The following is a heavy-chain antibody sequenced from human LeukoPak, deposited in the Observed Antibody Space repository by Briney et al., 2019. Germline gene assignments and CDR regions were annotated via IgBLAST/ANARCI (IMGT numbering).Heavy chain of an antibody. CDR2: IRSKANSYAT. Sequence: GGSLRLSCAASGFTFSGSAMHWVRQASGKGLEWVGRIRSKANSYATAYAASVKGRFTISRDDSKNTAYLQMNSLKTEDTAVYYCTTGPSGYYFWGQGTLVTVSS. V-gene: IGHV3-73*01. J-gene: IGHJ4*02. CDR1: GFTFSGSA. D-gene: IGHD3-22*01. CDR3: TTGPSGYYF.